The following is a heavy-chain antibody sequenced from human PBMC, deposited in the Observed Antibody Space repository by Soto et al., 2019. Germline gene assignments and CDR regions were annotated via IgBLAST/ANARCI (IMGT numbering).Heavy chain of an antibody. Sequence: GGSLRLSCAASGFTFSSYAMSWVRQAPGKGLEWVSAISGSGGSTYYADSVKGRFTISRGNSKNTLYLQMNSLRAEDTAVYYCAKVQVVVAATRGYYYYGMXVWGQGTTVTVSS. V-gene: IGHV3-23*01. D-gene: IGHD2-15*01. CDR3: AKVQVVVAATRGYYYYGMXV. CDR1: GFTFSSYA. CDR2: ISGSGGST. J-gene: IGHJ6*02.